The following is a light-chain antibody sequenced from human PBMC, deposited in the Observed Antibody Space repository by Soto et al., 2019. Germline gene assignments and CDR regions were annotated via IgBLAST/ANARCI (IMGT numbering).Light chain of an antibody. V-gene: IGKV1-5*01. Sequence: SAAAVSASKGNTVTVTCRASQSVSGWLAWYQQKPGEAPKLLIYDASALPRGVPSRFSGSGSGTKFTLTIASLQPDDVVTYYCEHYETFSGRFGPGTKVDIK. J-gene: IGKJ1*01. CDR1: QSVSGW. CDR3: EHYETFSGR. CDR2: DAS.